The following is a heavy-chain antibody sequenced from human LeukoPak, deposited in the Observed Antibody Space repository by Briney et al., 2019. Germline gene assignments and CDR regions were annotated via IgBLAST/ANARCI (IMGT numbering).Heavy chain of an antibody. CDR1: GFTSPSSS. CDR3: AAQSIAAAGMDY. V-gene: IGHV1-58*02. Sequence: SVKASCKASGFTSPSSSMQWVRQARGQRLEWIGWIVVGSGNTNYAQKFQERVTITRDMSTSTAYMELSSLRSEDTAVYYCAAQSIAAAGMDYWGQGTLVTVSS. D-gene: IGHD6-13*01. J-gene: IGHJ4*02. CDR2: IVVGSGNT.